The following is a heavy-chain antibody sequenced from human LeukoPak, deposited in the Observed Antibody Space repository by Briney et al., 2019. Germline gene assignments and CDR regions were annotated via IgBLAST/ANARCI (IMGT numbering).Heavy chain of an antibody. D-gene: IGHD5-12*01. J-gene: IGHJ4*02. CDR2: IYSGGST. Sequence: TGGSLRLSCAASEFSVGSNYMTWVRQAPGKGLEWVSFIYSGGSTYYADSVKGRFTISRDNSKNTLYLQMNSLRAEDTAVYYCARRPSGYHNTGGQGTLVTVSS. V-gene: IGHV3-66*01. CDR3: ARRPSGYHNT. CDR1: EFSVGSNY.